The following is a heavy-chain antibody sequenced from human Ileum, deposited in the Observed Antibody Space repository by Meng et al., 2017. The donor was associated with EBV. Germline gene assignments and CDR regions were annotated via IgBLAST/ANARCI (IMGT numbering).Heavy chain of an antibody. D-gene: IGHD1-7*01. CDR2: VYHRGDT. J-gene: IGHJ4*02. CDR1: GDSISSDIW. V-gene: IGHV4-4*02. CDR3: GRDQGRELINH. Sequence: VQLQGSGPGLVKSSGTLSLTCTVSGDSISSDIWWSWVRQPPGKGLEWIGEVYHRGDTNYNPSLKSRVDISVDKSKNQFYLSLFSVTAADTAVYYCGRDQGRELINHWGQGTLVTVSS.